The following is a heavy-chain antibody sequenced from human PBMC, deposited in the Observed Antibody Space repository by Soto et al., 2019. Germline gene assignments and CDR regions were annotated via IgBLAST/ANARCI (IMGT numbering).Heavy chain of an antibody. CDR2: IIPIFGTA. V-gene: IGHV1-69*13. D-gene: IGHD2-21*02. J-gene: IGHJ6*02. CDR1: GGTLSSYA. CDR3: ARATYCGGDCYSSYYYGMDV. Sequence: GASVKVSCKASGGTLSSYAISWVRQAPGQGLEWMGGIIPIFGTANYAQKFQGRVTITADESTSTAYMELSSLRSEDTAVYYCARATYCGGDCYSSYYYGMDVWGQGTTVTVSS.